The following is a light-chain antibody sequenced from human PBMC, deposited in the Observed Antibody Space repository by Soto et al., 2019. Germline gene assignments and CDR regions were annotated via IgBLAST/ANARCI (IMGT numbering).Light chain of an antibody. CDR1: RLGEKY. CDR2: QDT. J-gene: IGLJ2*01. Sequence: SYELIQPPSVSVSPGQTASITCSGDRLGEKYACWYQQKPGQSPILVIYQDTNRPSGIPERFSGSNSGNTATLTISGTQAMDEADYYCQAWDSSTAAQVVFGGGTQLTVL. V-gene: IGLV3-1*01. CDR3: QAWDSSTAAQVV.